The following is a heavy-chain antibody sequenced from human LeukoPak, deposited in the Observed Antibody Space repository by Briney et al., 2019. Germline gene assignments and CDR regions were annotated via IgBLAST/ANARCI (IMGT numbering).Heavy chain of an antibody. CDR3: AREGLMYYGSGIIYYYYMDV. J-gene: IGHJ6*03. CDR1: GFTFSSYS. CDR2: ISSSSSYI. V-gene: IGHV3-21*01. D-gene: IGHD3-10*01. Sequence: PGGSLRLSCAASGFTFSSYSMNWVRQAPGKGLEWVSCISSSSSYIYYADSVKGRFTISRDNAKNSLYLQMNSLRVEDTAVYYCAREGLMYYGSGIIYYYYMDVWGKGTTVTVSS.